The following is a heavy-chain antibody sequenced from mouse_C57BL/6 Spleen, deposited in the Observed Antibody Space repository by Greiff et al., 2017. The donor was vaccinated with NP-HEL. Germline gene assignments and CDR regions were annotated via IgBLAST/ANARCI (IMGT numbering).Heavy chain of an antibody. J-gene: IGHJ2*01. Sequence: EVKLVESGEGLVKPGGSLKLSCAASGFTFSSYAMSWVRQTPEKRLEWVAYISSGGDYIYYADTVKGRFTISRDNARNTLYLQMSSLKSEDTAMDYCTRSITTVVAGFDCWGQGTTLTVSS. CDR3: TRSITTVVAGFDC. D-gene: IGHD1-1*01. V-gene: IGHV5-9-1*02. CDR1: GFTFSSYA. CDR2: ISSGGDYI.